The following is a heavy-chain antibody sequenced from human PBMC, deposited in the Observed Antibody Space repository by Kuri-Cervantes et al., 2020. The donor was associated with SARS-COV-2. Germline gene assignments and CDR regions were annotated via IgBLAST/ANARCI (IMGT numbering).Heavy chain of an antibody. Sequence: GSLRLSCAVYGGSFSGYYWSWIRQPPGKGLEWIGENNHSGSTNYNPSLKSRVTISVDTYKNQFSLKLSSVTAADTAVYYCARVSDRGSPRHPYLQHWGQGTLVTVSS. CDR2: NNHSGST. V-gene: IGHV4-34*01. CDR1: GGSFSGYY. D-gene: IGHD1-26*01. CDR3: ARVSDRGSPRHPYLQH. J-gene: IGHJ1*01.